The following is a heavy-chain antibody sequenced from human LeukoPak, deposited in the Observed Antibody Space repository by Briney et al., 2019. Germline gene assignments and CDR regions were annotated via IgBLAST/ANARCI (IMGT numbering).Heavy chain of an antibody. D-gene: IGHD2-15*01. V-gene: IGHV3-21*01. Sequence: GGSLRLSCAASGFTFSTYTMNWVRQAPGKGLEWVSSITTSSSYIYYADSVKGRFTISRDNAKNSLYLQMNSLRAEDTAVYYCARDVVYCSGGSCYSGYYMDVWGKGTTVTVSS. J-gene: IGHJ6*03. CDR3: ARDVVYCSGGSCYSGYYMDV. CDR1: GFTFSTYT. CDR2: ITTSSSYI.